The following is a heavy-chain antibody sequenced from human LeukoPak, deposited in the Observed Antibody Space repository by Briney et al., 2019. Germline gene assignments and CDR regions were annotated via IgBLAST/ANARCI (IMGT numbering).Heavy chain of an antibody. J-gene: IGHJ4*02. Sequence: PGGSLRLSCAASGFTFSSYGMHWVRQAPGKGLEWVAVISYDGSNKYYADSVKGRFTISRDNSKNTLYLQMTSLRAEDTAVYYCAKDARIVVVPAASIDYWGQGTLVTVSS. D-gene: IGHD2-2*01. CDR1: GFTFSSYG. CDR3: AKDARIVVVPAASIDY. CDR2: ISYDGSNK. V-gene: IGHV3-30*18.